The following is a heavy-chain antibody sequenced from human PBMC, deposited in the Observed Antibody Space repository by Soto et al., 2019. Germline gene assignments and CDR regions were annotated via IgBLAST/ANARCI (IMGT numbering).Heavy chain of an antibody. CDR3: ARGSDRRTGGYYYYMDV. CDR2: IIPILGIA. CDR1: GGTFSSYT. V-gene: IGHV1-69*02. Sequence: QVQLVQSGAEVKKPGSSVKVSCKASGGTFSSYTISWVRQAPGQGLEWMGRIIPILGIANYAQKFQGRVTITADKATSTAYMELSSLRSEDTAVYYCARGSDRRTGGYYYYMDVWGKGTTVTVSS. J-gene: IGHJ6*03. D-gene: IGHD7-27*01.